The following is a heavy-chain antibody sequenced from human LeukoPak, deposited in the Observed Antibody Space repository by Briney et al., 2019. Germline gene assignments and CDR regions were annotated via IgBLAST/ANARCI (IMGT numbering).Heavy chain of an antibody. J-gene: IGHJ4*02. V-gene: IGHV3-48*03. Sequence: GGSLRLSCAASGFTFSSYEKNWVRQAPGKGLEWVSYISSSGNSIYSADSVKGRFTISRDNAKNSLYLQMNSLRVEDTAVYYCARGWTYSGYVPDYWGQGTLVTVSS. D-gene: IGHD5-12*01. CDR2: ISSSGNSI. CDR3: ARGWTYSGYVPDY. CDR1: GFTFSSYE.